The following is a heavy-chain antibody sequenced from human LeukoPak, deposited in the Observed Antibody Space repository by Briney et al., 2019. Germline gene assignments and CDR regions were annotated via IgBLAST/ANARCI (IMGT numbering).Heavy chain of an antibody. V-gene: IGHV1-24*01. Sequence: ASVKLSCKVSGYTLTELSMHWVRQAPGKGLEWMGGFDPEDGETIYAQKFQGRVTMTEDTSTDTAYMELSSLRSEDTAVYYCATDPLGSGYYVHWGQGTLVTVSS. CDR3: ATDPLGSGYYVH. D-gene: IGHD3-3*01. CDR2: FDPEDGET. CDR1: GYTLTELS. J-gene: IGHJ4*02.